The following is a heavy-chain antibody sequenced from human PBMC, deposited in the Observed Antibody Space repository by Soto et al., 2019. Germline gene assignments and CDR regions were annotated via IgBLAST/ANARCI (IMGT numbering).Heavy chain of an antibody. V-gene: IGHV3-73*01. CDR3: QLRDNMDV. CDR2: MRSGAKNFAA. Sequence: EVQLVESGGGLVRPGGSLKVSCTVSGFTFSGSSIHWVRHSSGRGLEWVGRMRSGAKNFAAEYWASRKGRFIISRDDSKNTAYMEMNSLTADDTAVYYCQLRDNMDVWGKGTTV. J-gene: IGHJ6*04. CDR1: GFTFSGSS.